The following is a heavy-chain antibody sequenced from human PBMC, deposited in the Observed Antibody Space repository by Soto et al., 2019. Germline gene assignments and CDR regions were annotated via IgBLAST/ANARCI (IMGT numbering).Heavy chain of an antibody. J-gene: IGHJ2*01. CDR3: AKVRSRSWYSWYFDL. CDR2: ISYDGSNK. CDR1: GFTFSSYG. D-gene: IGHD6-13*01. Sequence: QVQLVESGGGVVQPGRSLKLSCAASGFTFSSYGMHWVRQAPGKGLEWVAVISYDGSNKYYADSVQGRFTISRDNSKNTLYLQMNSLRAEDTAVYYCAKVRSRSWYSWYFDLWGRGTLVTVSS. V-gene: IGHV3-30*18.